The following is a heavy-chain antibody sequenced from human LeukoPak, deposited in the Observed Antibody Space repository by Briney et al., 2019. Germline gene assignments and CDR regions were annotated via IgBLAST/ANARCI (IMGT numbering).Heavy chain of an antibody. CDR3: AKDLRGTLSSRGPFEY. V-gene: IGHV3-23*01. Sequence: GGSLRLSCAASGFTFSSYARSWVRQAPEKGLEWVSAISGNGDITYYADTVKGRFSGSRDNSKNTLYLQLNSLRAEDTAVYYCAKDLRGTLSSRGPFEYWGQGTLDTVSS. CDR2: ISGNGDIT. D-gene: IGHD1-1*01. CDR1: GFTFSSYA. J-gene: IGHJ4*02.